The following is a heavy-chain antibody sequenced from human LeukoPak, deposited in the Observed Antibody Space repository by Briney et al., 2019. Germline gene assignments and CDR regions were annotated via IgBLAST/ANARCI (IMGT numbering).Heavy chain of an antibody. J-gene: IGHJ4*02. Sequence: GGSLRLSCAASGFAVSSNYMGWVRQAPGKGLEWVSLIYSGGTTSYADSVKGRFTISRDSSKNTVSLQMNSLRAEDTAVYYCARVLLYGSGGAFDYWGQGTLATVSS. CDR2: IYSGGTT. V-gene: IGHV3-66*02. CDR1: GFAVSSNY. D-gene: IGHD3-10*01. CDR3: ARVLLYGSGGAFDY.